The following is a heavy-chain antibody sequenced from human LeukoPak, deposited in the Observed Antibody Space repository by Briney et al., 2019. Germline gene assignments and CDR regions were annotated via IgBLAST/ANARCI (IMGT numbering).Heavy chain of an antibody. CDR1: GFTFSTYW. J-gene: IGHJ4*02. Sequence: GGSLRLSCPASGFTFSTYWMSWVRQAPGKGLEWVANMRRDGSEKYYVDSLKGRFTISRDNAKNSLYLQINSLRADDTAIYYCARDSGRFYIDYWGQGILVTVSS. V-gene: IGHV3-7*03. CDR3: ARDSGRFYIDY. D-gene: IGHD1-26*01. CDR2: MRRDGSEK.